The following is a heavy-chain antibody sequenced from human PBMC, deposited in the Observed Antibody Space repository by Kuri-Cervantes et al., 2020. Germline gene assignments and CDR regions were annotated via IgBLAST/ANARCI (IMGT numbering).Heavy chain of an antibody. CDR2: ISDDSSRT. D-gene: IGHD4-11*01. CDR1: GFTFSSYG. V-gene: IGHV3-23*01. CDR3: AKRFSTTATTWTGDY. J-gene: IGHJ4*02. Sequence: GGSLRLSCEASGFTFSSYGMSWVRQAPGKGLEWVSSISDDSSRTYYADSVKGRFTIFRDNSKSTLYLQMNSLRAEDTAVYYCAKRFSTTATTWTGDYWGQGTLVTVSS.